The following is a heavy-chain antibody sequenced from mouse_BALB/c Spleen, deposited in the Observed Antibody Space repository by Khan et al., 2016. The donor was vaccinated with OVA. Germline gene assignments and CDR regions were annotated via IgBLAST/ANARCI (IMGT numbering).Heavy chain of an antibody. V-gene: IGHV1-18*01. J-gene: IGHJ4*01. CDR2: INPKNGGT. Sequence: EVQLQESGPELVKPGASVKISCRTSGYTFPEYTVHWVKQSLGKSLDWIGVINPKNGGTAYNQKFKGKATLTVDKSSSTAYMEFRRLTSEDSGIYYCARDAGRYWGQGTSVTVAS. CDR1: GYTFPEYT. CDR3: ARDAGRY.